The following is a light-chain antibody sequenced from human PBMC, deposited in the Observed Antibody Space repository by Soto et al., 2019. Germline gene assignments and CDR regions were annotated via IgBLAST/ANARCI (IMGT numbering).Light chain of an antibody. Sequence: DIQMTQSPSTLSASVGDRVTITCRASQSISSWLAWYQQKPGKAPKLLIYKASSLESGAQSRFSGSGSGTEFTLTISSLQPDDFATYYCQQYNSYPLTFGGGTKVEIK. CDR2: KAS. V-gene: IGKV1-5*03. CDR3: QQYNSYPLT. J-gene: IGKJ4*01. CDR1: QSISSW.